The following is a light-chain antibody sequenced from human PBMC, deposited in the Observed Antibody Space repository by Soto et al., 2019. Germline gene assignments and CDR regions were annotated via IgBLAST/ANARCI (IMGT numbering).Light chain of an antibody. J-gene: IGKJ1*01. V-gene: IGKV3-20*01. CDR1: QSVSSGY. Sequence: DILLTQSPGTLSLSPGQRATLSCRASQSVSSGYLAWYQQKPGQAPRLLIYGASSRATGVPDRFSGSGSGTDFTRTISRLEPEDFAVYYCQQCLSSPWTFGQGTKVEIK. CDR3: QQCLSSPWT. CDR2: GAS.